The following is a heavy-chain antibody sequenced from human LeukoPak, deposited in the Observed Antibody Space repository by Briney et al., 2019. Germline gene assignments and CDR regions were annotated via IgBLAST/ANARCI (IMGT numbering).Heavy chain of an antibody. Sequence: ASVKVSCKASGGTFSSYAISWVRQAPGQGLEWMGGIIPIFGTANYAQKFQGRVTITADESTSIAYMELSSLRSEDTAVYYCASDIVVVPAAIMGYYYYCMDVWGKGTTVTVSS. D-gene: IGHD2-2*02. CDR2: IIPIFGTA. J-gene: IGHJ6*03. CDR1: GGTFSSYA. V-gene: IGHV1-69*01. CDR3: ASDIVVVPAAIMGYYYYCMDV.